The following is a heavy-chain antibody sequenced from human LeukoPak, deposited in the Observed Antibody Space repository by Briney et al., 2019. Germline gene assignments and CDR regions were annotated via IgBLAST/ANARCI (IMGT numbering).Heavy chain of an antibody. Sequence: NLSETLSLTCTVSGGSISSSSYYWGWIRQPPGKGLEWIGSIYYSGSTYYNPSLKSRVTISVDTSKNQFSLKLSSVTAADTAVYYCARTVLKVYYFDYWGQGTLVTVSS. CDR3: ARTVLKVYYFDY. D-gene: IGHD2-21*02. CDR1: GGSISSSSYY. V-gene: IGHV4-39*01. CDR2: IYYSGST. J-gene: IGHJ4*02.